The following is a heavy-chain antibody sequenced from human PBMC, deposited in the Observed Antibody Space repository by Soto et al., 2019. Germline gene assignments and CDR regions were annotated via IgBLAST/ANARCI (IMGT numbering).Heavy chain of an antibody. CDR2: IFSNDEK. D-gene: IGHD6-13*01. CDR3: ALMYSSSLYWFDP. CDR1: GFSLSNAVLG. Sequence: QVTVKESGPVLVKPTETLTLTCTVSGFSLSNAVLGVSWIRQPPGKALEWLAHIFSNDEKSYSTSRKSRLTISKHTSKSQVVLIMTHMDPVDTGTYYFALMYSSSLYWFDPWGQGTLVTVSS. V-gene: IGHV2-26*01. J-gene: IGHJ5*02.